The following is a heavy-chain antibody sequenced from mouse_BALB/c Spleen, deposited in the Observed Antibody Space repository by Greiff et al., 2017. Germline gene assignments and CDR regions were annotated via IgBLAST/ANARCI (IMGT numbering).Heavy chain of an antibody. V-gene: IGHV1-9*01. D-gene: IGHD1-1*01. CDR2: ILPGSGST. Sequence: QVQLKESGAELVKPGASVKISCKASGYTFSSYWIEWVKQRPGHGLEWIGEILPGSGSTNYNEKFKGKATFTADTSSNTAYMQLSSLTSEDSAVYYCAKRFYGGSYWYFDVWGAGTTVTVSS. CDR3: AKRFYGGSYWYFDV. J-gene: IGHJ1*01. CDR1: GYTFSSYW.